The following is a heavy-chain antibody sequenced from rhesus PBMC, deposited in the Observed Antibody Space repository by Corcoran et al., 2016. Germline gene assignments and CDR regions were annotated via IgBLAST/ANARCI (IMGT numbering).Heavy chain of an antibody. CDR2: IYSNSDST. D-gene: IGHD6-31*01. Sequence: QVQLQESGPGLVKPSETLSLTCAVSGGSISSSNWWSWIRQPPGKGLEWIGGIYSNSDSTNSHPSLNSRVTISKDTSKNQFSLKLSSVTAADTAVYYCARRVYSSGWRADAFDFWGQGLRVTVSS. J-gene: IGHJ3*01. CDR3: ARRVYSSGWRADAFDF. CDR1: GGSISSSNW. V-gene: IGHV4S12*01.